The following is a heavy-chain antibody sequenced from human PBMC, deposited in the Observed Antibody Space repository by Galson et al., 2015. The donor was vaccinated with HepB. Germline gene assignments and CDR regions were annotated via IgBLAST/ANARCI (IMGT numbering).Heavy chain of an antibody. CDR1: GFSFSTSW. J-gene: IGHJ4*02. CDR3: ARDPYEYSYGSFDY. V-gene: IGHV3-7*03. Sequence: LRLSCAASGFSFSTSWMTWVRQAPGKGLEWVANIKQDGSEEHYMDSVKGRFTISRDNAKKSLYLQMSSLRAEDTAVYYCARDPYEYSYGSFDYWGQGTVVTVSS. D-gene: IGHD5-18*01. CDR2: IKQDGSEE.